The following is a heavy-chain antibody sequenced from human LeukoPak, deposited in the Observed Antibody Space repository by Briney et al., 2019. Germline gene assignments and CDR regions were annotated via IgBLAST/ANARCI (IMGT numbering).Heavy chain of an antibody. Sequence: ASVKVSCKASGYTFTTYGLSWVRQAPGQGLEWMGWISAYNGNTNYAQKLQGRVTMTTDTSTRTAYMELRSLRSDDTAVYYCVREGGDSSGYYFLYWGLGTPVTVSS. CDR3: VREGGDSSGYYFLY. J-gene: IGHJ4*02. CDR1: GYTFTTYG. CDR2: ISAYNGNT. D-gene: IGHD3-22*01. V-gene: IGHV1-18*01.